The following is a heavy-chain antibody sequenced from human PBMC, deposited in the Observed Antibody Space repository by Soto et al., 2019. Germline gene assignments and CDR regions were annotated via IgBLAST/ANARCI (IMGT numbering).Heavy chain of an antibody. V-gene: IGHV1-18*04. CDR3: ARTAAPPIYYYGMDV. CDR2: ISAYNGNT. CDR1: GYTFTSYG. Sequence: ASVKFSCKASGYTFTSYGISWVRQAPGQGLEWMGWISAYNGNTNYAQKLQGRVTMTTDTSTSTAYMELSSLRSEDTAVYYCARTAAPPIYYYGMDVWGQGTTVTVSS. D-gene: IGHD2-2*01. J-gene: IGHJ6*02.